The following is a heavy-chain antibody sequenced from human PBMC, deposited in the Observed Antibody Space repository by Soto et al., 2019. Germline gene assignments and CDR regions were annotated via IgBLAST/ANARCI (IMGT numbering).Heavy chain of an antibody. CDR3: ARARAGDC. V-gene: IGHV1-46*01. CDR2: INPSGGTT. J-gene: IGHJ4*02. CDR1: GYTFTSYY. D-gene: IGHD6-19*01. Sequence: QVQLVQSGAEVKKPGASVKVSCKASGYTFTSYYMHWVRQAPGQGLEWMGIINPSGGTTIYAQKFQGRVTMTRDTSTSTVYMELSSLTSDDTAVYYCARARAGDCWGQGTMFTVSS.